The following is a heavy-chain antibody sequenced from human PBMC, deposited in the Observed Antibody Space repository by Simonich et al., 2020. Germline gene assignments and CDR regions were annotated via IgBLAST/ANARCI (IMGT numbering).Heavy chain of an antibody. J-gene: IGHJ2*01. V-gene: IGHV4-59*12. D-gene: IGHD3-3*01. CDR1: GGSISSYY. CDR3: ARRTTGITIFGVVTNSWYFDL. Sequence: ESGPGLVKPSETLSLTCTVSGGSISSYYWSWIRQPPGKGPEWIGYIYNRGSTNYTPPLKSRVTISVDTSKNQFSLKLSSVTAADTAVYYCARRTTGITIFGVVTNSWYFDLWGRGTLVTVSS. CDR2: IYNRGST.